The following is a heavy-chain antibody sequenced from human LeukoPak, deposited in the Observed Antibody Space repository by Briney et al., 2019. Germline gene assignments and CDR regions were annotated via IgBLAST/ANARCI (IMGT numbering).Heavy chain of an antibody. J-gene: IGHJ6*04. CDR2: IYYSGST. D-gene: IGHD5-12*01. CDR1: GGSISSYY. Sequence: PSETLSLTCTVSGGSISSYYWSWIRQPSGKGLEWIGYIYYSGSTNYNPSLKSRVTISVDTSKNQFSLKLSSVTAADTAVYYCARATGLRSSYYYYGMDVWGKGTTVTVSS. V-gene: IGHV4-59*01. CDR3: ARATGLRSSYYYYGMDV.